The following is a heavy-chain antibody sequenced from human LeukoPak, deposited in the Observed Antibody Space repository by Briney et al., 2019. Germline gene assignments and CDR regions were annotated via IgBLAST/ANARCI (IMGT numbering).Heavy chain of an antibody. J-gene: IGHJ4*02. CDR1: GFTFSSYA. D-gene: IGHD3-22*01. CDR2: ISGSGGST. Sequence: GGSLRLSCAASGFTFSSYAMSWVRQAPGKGLEWVSAISGSGGSTYYADSVKGRFTISRDNSKNTLYLQMNSLRAEDTAVYYCANGAALDYYDSSDRYDYWGQGTLVTVSS. V-gene: IGHV3-23*01. CDR3: ANGAALDYYDSSDRYDY.